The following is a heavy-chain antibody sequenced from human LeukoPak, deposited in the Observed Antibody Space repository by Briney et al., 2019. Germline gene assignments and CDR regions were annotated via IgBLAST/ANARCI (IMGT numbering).Heavy chain of an antibody. CDR1: GASVTNYH. CDR2: LMSSGYT. Sequence: PSDTLSLTCTVSGASVTNYHWSWVRQPGGTALEWLGRLMSSGYTVFNPFLKSRVTISVGKSMNHFSLRLTSVAPADTAVYYCASVEIPATGAFDYWGQGTLVTVSS. V-gene: IGHV4-4*07. CDR3: ASVEIPATGAFDY. J-gene: IGHJ4*02. D-gene: IGHD1-14*01.